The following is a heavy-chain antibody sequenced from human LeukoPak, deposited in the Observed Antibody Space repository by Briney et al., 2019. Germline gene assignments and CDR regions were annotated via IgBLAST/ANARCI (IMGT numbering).Heavy chain of an antibody. CDR3: ARGVSSGYFDY. J-gene: IGHJ4*02. D-gene: IGHD3-3*01. V-gene: IGHV3-48*01. Sequence: GGSLRLSCAASGFIFSSFSMNWVRQAPGKGLEWVSYISSSSRTIYYVDSVKGRFTIPRDNAKNSLYLQMNSLRAEDTAVYYCARGVSSGYFDYWGQGTLVTVS. CDR2: ISSSSRTI. CDR1: GFIFSSFS.